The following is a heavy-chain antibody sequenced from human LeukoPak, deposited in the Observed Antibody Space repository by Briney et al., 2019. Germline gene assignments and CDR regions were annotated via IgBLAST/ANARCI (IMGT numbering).Heavy chain of an antibody. Sequence: GGSLRLSCAASGFTFSSYGMHWVRQAPGKGLEWVAFIRYDGSNKYYADSVKGRFTISRDNSKNTLYLQMNSLRAEDTAVYYCARHRTGWLLLYYFDYWGQGTLVTVSS. V-gene: IGHV3-30*02. CDR1: GFTFSSYG. D-gene: IGHD5-24*01. J-gene: IGHJ4*02. CDR2: IRYDGSNK. CDR3: ARHRTGWLLLYYFDY.